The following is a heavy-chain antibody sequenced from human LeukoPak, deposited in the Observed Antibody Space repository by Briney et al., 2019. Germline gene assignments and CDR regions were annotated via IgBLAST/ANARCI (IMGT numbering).Heavy chain of an antibody. CDR1: GGSISSGGYY. V-gene: IGHV4-31*03. CDR3: ARVATMVRDGFDP. D-gene: IGHD3-10*01. J-gene: IGHJ5*02. Sequence: SETLSLTCTVSGGSISSGGYYWSWIRQHPGKGLEWIGYIYYSASTYYNPSLKSRVTISVDTSKNQFSLKLSSVTAADTAVYYCARVATMVRDGFDPWGQGTLVTVSS. CDR2: IYYSAST.